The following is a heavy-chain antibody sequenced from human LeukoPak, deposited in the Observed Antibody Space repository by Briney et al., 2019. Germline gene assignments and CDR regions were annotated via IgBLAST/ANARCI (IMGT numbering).Heavy chain of an antibody. CDR3: AKDFRIGYSAHFDH. J-gene: IGHJ4*02. V-gene: IGHV3-23*01. CDR2: IYENGGTT. CDR1: GFTFRSHA. D-gene: IGHD2-21*01. Sequence: GGSLRLSCVGSGFTFRSHAMSWVRQAPEKGLEFVSGIYENGGTTYYADSVKGRFSISRDNSKNTLYLQMDSLRGEDTAVYYCAKDFRIGYSAHFDHWGQGALVTVSS.